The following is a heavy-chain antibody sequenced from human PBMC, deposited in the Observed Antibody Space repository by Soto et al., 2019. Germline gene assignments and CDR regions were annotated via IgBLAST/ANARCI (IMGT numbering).Heavy chain of an antibody. CDR1: GGSISNYY. J-gene: IGHJ3*02. V-gene: IGHV4-59*01. Sequence: SETLSLTCTVSGGSISNYYWNWIRQSPGKGLEWIGYIYSSGSTHYNPSLQNRVTISIDTSKNQVSLKLNSVTAADTAVYYCARYPLMITFGGVIAHAFDIWGQGTMVTVSS. CDR3: ARYPLMITFGGVIAHAFDI. CDR2: IYSSGST. D-gene: IGHD3-16*02.